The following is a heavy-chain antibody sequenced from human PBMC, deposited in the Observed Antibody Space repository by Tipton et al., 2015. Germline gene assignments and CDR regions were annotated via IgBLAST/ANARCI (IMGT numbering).Heavy chain of an antibody. D-gene: IGHD2-2*01. CDR3: AKDRADQVLFPSYYCAMDV. J-gene: IGHJ6*02. CDR2: ISNDGSIK. Sequence: SLRLSCAVSGFTFSNYGMHWVRQAPGKGLEWVAVISNDGSIKYYGDSVKGRFTISRDDSRNTLYLQMNSLRAEDTAAYYCAKDRADQVLFPSYYCAMDVWGHGTTVAVSS. CDR1: GFTFSNYG. V-gene: IGHV3-30*18.